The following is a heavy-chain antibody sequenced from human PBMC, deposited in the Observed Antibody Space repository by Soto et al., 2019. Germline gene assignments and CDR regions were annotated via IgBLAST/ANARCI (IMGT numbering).Heavy chain of an antibody. J-gene: IGHJ6*04. CDR2: IYYSGST. D-gene: IGHD6-6*01. Sequence: QLQLQESGPGLVKPSETLSLTCTVSGGSISSSSYYWGWIRQPPGKGLEWIGSIYYSGSTYYNPSLKSRATISVDTSKNQFSLKLSSVTAADTAVYYCARHESIAAPLDVWGKGTTVTVSS. CDR3: ARHESIAAPLDV. V-gene: IGHV4-39*01. CDR1: GGSISSSSYY.